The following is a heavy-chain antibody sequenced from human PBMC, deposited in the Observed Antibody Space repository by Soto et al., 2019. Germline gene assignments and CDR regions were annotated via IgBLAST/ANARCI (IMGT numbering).Heavy chain of an antibody. J-gene: IGHJ4*02. Sequence: PGGSLRLSCAVSGFNFSYYWMSWVRQAPGKGLEWVANVKQDGSERYYVDSVKGRFSISRDNARNSLYLQMNSLRVEDTTVYYCARPRVGFDYWGQGTLVTVSS. V-gene: IGHV3-7*01. CDR3: ARPRVGFDY. CDR1: GFNFSYYW. CDR2: VKQDGSER.